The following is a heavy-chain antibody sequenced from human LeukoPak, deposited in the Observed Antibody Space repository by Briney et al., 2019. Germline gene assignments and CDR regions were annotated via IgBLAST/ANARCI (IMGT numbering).Heavy chain of an antibody. D-gene: IGHD2-2*01. CDR1: GYTFTSHA. J-gene: IGHJ4*02. CDR3: ARELSTSVPDY. V-gene: IGHV1-8*03. Sequence: GASVKVSCKASGYTFTSHAISWVRQATGLGLESMGWIKPDSGSTGHAQKFQGRVVFTSDNSIGTAYMELSSLRSEDTAVYYCARELSTSVPDYWGQGTLVTVSS. CDR2: IKPDSGST.